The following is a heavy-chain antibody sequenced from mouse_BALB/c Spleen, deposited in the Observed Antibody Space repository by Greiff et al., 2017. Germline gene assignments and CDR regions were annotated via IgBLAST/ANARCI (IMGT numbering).Heavy chain of an antibody. CDR1: GYTFTSYW. J-gene: IGHJ3*01. CDR2: IDPSDSYT. CDR3: TREDGSFAY. Sequence: QVQLQQPGAELVKPGASVKMSCKASGYTFTSYWMHWVKQRPGQGLEWIGTIDPSDSYTSYNQKFKGKATLTVDTSSSTAYMQLSSLTSEDSAVYYCTREDGSFAYWGQGTLVTVSA. D-gene: IGHD2-3*01. V-gene: IGHV1S127*01.